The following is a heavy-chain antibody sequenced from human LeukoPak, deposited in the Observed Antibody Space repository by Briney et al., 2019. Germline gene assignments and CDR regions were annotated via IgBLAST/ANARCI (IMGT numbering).Heavy chain of an antibody. D-gene: IGHD1-26*01. CDR3: ARHMSGSYFWDQDYYYGMDV. CDR2: INHSGST. J-gene: IGHJ6*02. CDR1: GGSFSGYY. V-gene: IGHV4-34*01. Sequence: SETLSLTCAVYGGSFSGYYWSWIRQPPGKGLEWIGEINHSGSTNYNPSLKSRVTISVDTSKNQFSLKLSSVTAADTAVYYCARHMSGSYFWDQDYYYGMDVWGQGTTVTVSS.